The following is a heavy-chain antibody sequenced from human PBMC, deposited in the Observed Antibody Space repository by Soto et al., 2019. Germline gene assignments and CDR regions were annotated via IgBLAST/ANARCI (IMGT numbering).Heavy chain of an antibody. Sequence: EVQLLESGGGLVQPGGSLRLSCAASGFTFSSYAMSWVRQAPGKGLEWVSAISGSGGSTYYADSVKGRFTISRDNSKNTLDLQMNSRRAEDTAVYYCADGRGVTIVFDSWGQGTLVPVSS. J-gene: IGHJ4*02. CDR2: ISGSGGST. V-gene: IGHV3-23*01. CDR3: ADGRGVTIVFDS. CDR1: GFTFSSYA. D-gene: IGHD3-10*02.